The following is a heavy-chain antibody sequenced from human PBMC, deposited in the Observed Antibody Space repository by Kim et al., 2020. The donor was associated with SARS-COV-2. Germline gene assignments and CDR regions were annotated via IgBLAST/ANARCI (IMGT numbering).Heavy chain of an antibody. V-gene: IGHV3-15*01. CDR1: GFQFNDAW. J-gene: IGHJ4*02. CDR3: TTDPRH. CDR2: IYNKGDGGTT. Sequence: GGSLRLSCAASGFQFNDAWMSWVRQAPGKGLEWIGRIYNKGDGGTTHYIAPVKGRFTISRDDSKRRLYLQMNSLRTEDTAVYYCTTDPRHWGQGTLVSVS.